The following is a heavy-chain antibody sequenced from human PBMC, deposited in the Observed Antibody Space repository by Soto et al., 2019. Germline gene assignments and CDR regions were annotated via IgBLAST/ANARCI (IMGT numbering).Heavy chain of an antibody. Sequence: PGESLKISCKASGFIFTSYWLSWVRQMPGKGLEWMGMLNPKDSFANYRPYFRGHVTISHDTSVTTAYLKWRSLKASDTAIYYCARNKSGGGSYTFDFWGQGNLVTVSS. CDR3: ARNKSGGGSYTFDF. CDR1: GFIFTSYW. D-gene: IGHD6-25*01. CDR2: LNPKDSFA. V-gene: IGHV5-10-1*01. J-gene: IGHJ4*02.